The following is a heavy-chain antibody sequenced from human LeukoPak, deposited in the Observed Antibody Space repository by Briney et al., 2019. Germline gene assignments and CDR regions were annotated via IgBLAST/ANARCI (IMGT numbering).Heavy chain of an antibody. J-gene: IGHJ6*04. V-gene: IGHV1-3*01. CDR3: AAFGHNWNAAGYHYGMDV. D-gene: IGHD1-1*01. CDR2: INAGNGNT. CDR1: GYTFTSYA. Sequence: ASVKVYCKTSGYTFTSYAMHWVRQAPGQRLEWMGWINAGNGNTKYSQKFQGRVTITSDTSASTAYMELSSLRSDDTAVYYCAAFGHNWNAAGYHYGMDVWGKGTTVTVSS.